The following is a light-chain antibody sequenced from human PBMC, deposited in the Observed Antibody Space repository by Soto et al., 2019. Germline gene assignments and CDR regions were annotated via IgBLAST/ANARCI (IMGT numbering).Light chain of an antibody. CDR2: GPX. Sequence: IVRTKSPATLSLSPGDRATLHXRASRILIRPLAWYQHTPGQXTRLLXXGPXTRAAGVPARFIGSASGKEFTLTLSSLQSEDFAAYYCQLYTKLPRWTFGQGTKVDIK. V-gene: IGKV3-15*01. CDR3: QLYTKLPRWT. CDR1: RILIRP. J-gene: IGKJ1*01.